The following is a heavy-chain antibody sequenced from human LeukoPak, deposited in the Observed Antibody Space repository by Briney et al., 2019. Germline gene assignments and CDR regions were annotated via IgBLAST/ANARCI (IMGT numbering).Heavy chain of an antibody. J-gene: IGHJ4*02. CDR3: ARPGIAVAGEFFDY. D-gene: IGHD6-19*01. CDR1: GFTFISYS. CDR2: IRSSSSYI. V-gene: IGHV3-21*01. Sequence: GGSLRLSCAASGFTFISYSMNWVRQAPGKGLEWVSFIRSSSSYIYYADSVKGRFTISRDNAKNSLYLQMNSLRAEDTAVYYCARPGIAVAGEFFDYWGQGTLVTVSS.